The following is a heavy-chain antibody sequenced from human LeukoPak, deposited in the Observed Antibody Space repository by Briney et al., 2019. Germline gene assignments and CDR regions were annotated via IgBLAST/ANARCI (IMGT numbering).Heavy chain of an antibody. CDR3: ARQGIVGWFDP. D-gene: IGHD3-16*02. V-gene: IGHV4-59*01. CDR2: IYYSGST. Sequence: SEALSLTCTVSGGSISSYYWSWIRQPPGKGLEWIGYIYYSGSTNYNPSLKSRVTISVDTSKNQFSLKLSSVTAADTAVYYCARQGIVGWFDPWGQGTLVTVSS. J-gene: IGHJ5*02. CDR1: GGSISSYY.